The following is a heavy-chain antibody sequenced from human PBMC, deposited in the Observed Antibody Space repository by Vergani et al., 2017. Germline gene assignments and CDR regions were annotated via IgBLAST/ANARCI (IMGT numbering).Heavy chain of an antibody. CDR2: IYHSGGA. CDR3: ARTESFILRYFRWAL. J-gene: IGHJ4*02. V-gene: IGHV4-39*01. Sequence: QLHLQESGPGLVKPSETLSLTCTVSGGSITSSSYYLGWIRQPPGKGLEWIGNIYHSGGAYYNPSHNGRVIISVDTSKNQFSLEVTSVTAADTAIYFCARTESFILRYFRWALWGQGTLVTVSS. CDR1: GGSITSSSYY. D-gene: IGHD3-9*01.